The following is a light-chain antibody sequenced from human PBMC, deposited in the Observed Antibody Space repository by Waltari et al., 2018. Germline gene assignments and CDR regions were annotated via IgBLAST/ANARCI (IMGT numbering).Light chain of an antibody. J-gene: IGKJ4*01. Sequence: EIVLTQSPATLSLSPGQRATLSCRASESIASHLAWFRQKPGQPPRLLIYDATTSATGIPARFSGSGFGTDFTLTISSLGPEDFAVDFCQQGSMWPLTFGGVTTVEIK. CDR3: QQGSMWPLT. CDR2: DAT. CDR1: ESIASH. V-gene: IGKV3-11*01.